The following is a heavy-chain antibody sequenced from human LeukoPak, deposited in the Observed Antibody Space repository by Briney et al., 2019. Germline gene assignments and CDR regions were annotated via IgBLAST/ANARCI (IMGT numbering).Heavy chain of an antibody. Sequence: GGSLRLSCAASGFTFSSYAMFWVRQAPGKGLEWVSTISGSAGSTFYADSVKGRFTISRDNSKSTLYLQMNSLRAEDTAAYCCARGFSVATRPCDYWGQGTLVTVSS. CDR1: GFTFSSYA. V-gene: IGHV3-23*01. J-gene: IGHJ4*02. CDR2: ISGSAGST. CDR3: ARGFSVATRPCDY. D-gene: IGHD5-12*01.